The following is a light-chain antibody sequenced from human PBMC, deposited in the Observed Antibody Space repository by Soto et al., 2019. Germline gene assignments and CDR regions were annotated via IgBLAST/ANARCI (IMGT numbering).Light chain of an antibody. CDR2: DVS. Sequence: QSVLTQPRSVSGSPGQSVTISCTGTSSDVGGYNYVSWYQQHPGKAPKFMIYDVSMRPSGVPDRFSGSKSGNTASLTISGLQAEDEGDYYCCSYAGTYTWVFGGGTKLTVL. V-gene: IGLV2-11*01. CDR1: SSDVGGYNY. J-gene: IGLJ3*02. CDR3: CSYAGTYTWV.